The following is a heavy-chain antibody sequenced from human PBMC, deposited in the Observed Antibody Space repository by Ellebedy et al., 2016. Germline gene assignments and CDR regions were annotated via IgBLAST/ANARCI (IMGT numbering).Heavy chain of an antibody. Sequence: SVKVSXXASGGTFSSYAISWVRQAPGQGLEWMGRIIPILGIANYAQKFQGRVTITADKSTSTAYMELSSLRAEDTAVYYCARTFVGASFDAFDIWGQGTMVTVSS. V-gene: IGHV1-69*04. CDR2: IIPILGIA. J-gene: IGHJ3*02. CDR3: ARTFVGASFDAFDI. CDR1: GGTFSSYA. D-gene: IGHD1-26*01.